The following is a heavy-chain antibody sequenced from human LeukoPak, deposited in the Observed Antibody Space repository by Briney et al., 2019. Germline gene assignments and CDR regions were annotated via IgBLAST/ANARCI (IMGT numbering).Heavy chain of an antibody. CDR2: IYYSGST. Sequence: SETLSLTCTVSGGSISSSSYYWGWIRQPPGKGLEWIGSIYYSGSTYYNPSLKSRVTISVDTSKNQFSLKLSSVTAADTAVYYCARHSSGSSCRFDPWGQGTLVTVSS. CDR3: ARHSSGSSCRFDP. CDR1: GGSISSSSYY. V-gene: IGHV4-39*01. D-gene: IGHD6-13*01. J-gene: IGHJ5*02.